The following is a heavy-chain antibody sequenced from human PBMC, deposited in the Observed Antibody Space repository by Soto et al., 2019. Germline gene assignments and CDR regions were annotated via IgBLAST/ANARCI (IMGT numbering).Heavy chain of an antibody. CDR1: VGSISKFY. CDR3: VRDGSKSLRDWFDP. J-gene: IGHJ5*02. Sequence: SETLSLTGNVSVGSISKFYWAWIRKSAGNGLEWMGRVYATGTTDYNPSLRSRVAMSVDISKKTFSLRLRSVTGADSGVYYCVRDGSKSLRDWFDPWGQGILVTVSS. V-gene: IGHV4-4*07. CDR2: VYATGTT.